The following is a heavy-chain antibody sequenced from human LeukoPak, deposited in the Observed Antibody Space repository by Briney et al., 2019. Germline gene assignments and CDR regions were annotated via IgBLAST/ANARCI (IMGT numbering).Heavy chain of an antibody. V-gene: IGHV4-4*07. CDR2: SYTSGST. J-gene: IGHJ2*01. CDR1: GGSIISYY. CDR3: ARDQGTTVGSNLGWYFDL. Sequence: SETLPLTCTVSGGSIISYYWNWIWQPAGKGLEWIGRSYTSGSTSYNPSLKSRVTMSVDTSKNQFSLKLSSVTAADTAVYYCARDQGTTVGSNLGWYFDLWGRGTLVTVSS. D-gene: IGHD4-23*01.